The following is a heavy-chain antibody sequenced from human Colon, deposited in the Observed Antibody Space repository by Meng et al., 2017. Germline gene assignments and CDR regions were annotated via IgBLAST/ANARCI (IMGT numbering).Heavy chain of an antibody. V-gene: IGHV3-23*01. CDR2: ISGSGGST. D-gene: IGHD3-10*01. J-gene: IGHJ3*02. CDR1: GFTFSSYA. CDR3: ANLLWFGELSWAFDI. Sequence: GGSLRLSCAASGFTFSSYAMSWVRQAPGKVLEWVSAISGSGGSTYYADSVKGRFTISRDNSKNTLYLQMNSLRAEDTAVYYCANLLWFGELSWAFDIWGQGTMVTVSS.